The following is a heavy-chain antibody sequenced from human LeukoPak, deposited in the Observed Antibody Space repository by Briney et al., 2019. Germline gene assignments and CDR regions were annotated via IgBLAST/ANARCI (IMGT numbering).Heavy chain of an antibody. Sequence: GGSLRLSCAASGFTFDDYGMSWVRHIPGKRLEWVSGINWNGGSTGYADSVKGRFTISRDNAKNSLYLQMNSLRAEDTALYHCGRREGSGSQEIDYWGQGTLVTVSS. CDR2: INWNGGST. V-gene: IGHV3-20*01. D-gene: IGHD3-10*01. J-gene: IGHJ4*02. CDR1: GFTFDDYG. CDR3: GRREGSGSQEIDY.